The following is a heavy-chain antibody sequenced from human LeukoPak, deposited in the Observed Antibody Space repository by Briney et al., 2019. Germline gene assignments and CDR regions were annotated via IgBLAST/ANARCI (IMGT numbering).Heavy chain of an antibody. V-gene: IGHV4-59*01. CDR2: IYYSGST. D-gene: IGHD4-17*01. Sequence: SETLSLTCTVSGGSISSYYWSWIRQPPGKGLEWIGYIYYSGSTNYNPSLKSRVTISVDTSKNQFSLKLSSVTAADTAVYYCARAVGYGDYGDYWGQGTLVTVSS. J-gene: IGHJ4*02. CDR1: GGSISSYY. CDR3: ARAVGYGDYGDY.